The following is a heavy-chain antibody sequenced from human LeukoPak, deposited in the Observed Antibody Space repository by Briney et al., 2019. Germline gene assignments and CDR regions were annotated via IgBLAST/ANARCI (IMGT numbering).Heavy chain of an antibody. Sequence: GGSLRLSCAASGFTFSSYGMHWVRQAPGKGLEWVAVISYDGSNKYYADSVKGRFTISRDNSKNTLYLQMNSLRAEDTAVYYCAKAYKFGELFVWFDPWGQGTLVTVSS. D-gene: IGHD3-10*01. CDR2: ISYDGSNK. V-gene: IGHV3-30*18. J-gene: IGHJ5*02. CDR1: GFTFSSYG. CDR3: AKAYKFGELFVWFDP.